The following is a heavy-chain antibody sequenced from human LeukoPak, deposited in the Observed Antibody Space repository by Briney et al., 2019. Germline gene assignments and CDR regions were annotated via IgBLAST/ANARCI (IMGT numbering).Heavy chain of an antibody. CDR1: GSTFTGYY. J-gene: IGHJ6*03. D-gene: IGHD2-21*02. V-gene: IGHV1-8*03. Sequence: ASVKVSCKASGSTFTGYYMHWVRQAPGPALEWLGWIKPNSGNTGYTQKFQGRVTITMNTSISTAYMEVSSLRSEDTAVYYCARGLKRRGVILTFYYYYYMDVWGKGTTVTISS. CDR2: IKPNSGNT. CDR3: ARGLKRRGVILTFYYYYYMDV.